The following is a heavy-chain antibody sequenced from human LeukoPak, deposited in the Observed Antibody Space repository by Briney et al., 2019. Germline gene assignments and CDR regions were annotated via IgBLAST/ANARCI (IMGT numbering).Heavy chain of an antibody. Sequence: SETLSLTCAVYGGSFSGYYWSWIRQPPGKGLEWIGEINHSGSTYYNPSLKSRVTISVDRSKNQFSLKLSSVTAADTAVYYCARGGDSSGYYLRPSAFDIWGQGTMVTVSS. CDR2: INHSGST. D-gene: IGHD3-22*01. V-gene: IGHV4-34*01. CDR3: ARGGDSSGYYLRPSAFDI. J-gene: IGHJ3*02. CDR1: GGSFSGYY.